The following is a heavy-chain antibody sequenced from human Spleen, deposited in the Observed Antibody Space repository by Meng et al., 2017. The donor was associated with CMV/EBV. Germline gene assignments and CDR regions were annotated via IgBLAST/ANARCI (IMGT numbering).Heavy chain of an antibody. CDR3: AREYTNLYGMDV. CDR1: GYTFTTYY. D-gene: IGHD1-1*01. Sequence: ASVKVSCKASGYTFTTYYMHWVRQAPGQGLEWMGIINPSGGSTSYAQKFQGRVTMTRDTSTSTVYMELSSLRSDDTAVYYCAREYTNLYGMDVWGQGTTVTVSS. J-gene: IGHJ6*02. V-gene: IGHV1-46*01. CDR2: INPSGGST.